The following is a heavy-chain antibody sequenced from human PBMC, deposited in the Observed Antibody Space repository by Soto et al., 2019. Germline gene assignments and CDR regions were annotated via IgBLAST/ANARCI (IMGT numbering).Heavy chain of an antibody. CDR3: ARQDGSGPFDY. V-gene: IGHV5-51*01. D-gene: IGHD3-10*01. J-gene: IGHJ4*02. CDR1: GYSFTSYW. CDR2: IYPGDSDT. Sequence: PGESLKISCKGSGYSFTSYWIGWVRQMPGKGLEWMGIIYPGDSDTRYSPSFQGQVTISADKSSSTAFLEWRSLRASDSATYYCARQDGSGPFDYWGQGTRVTVSS.